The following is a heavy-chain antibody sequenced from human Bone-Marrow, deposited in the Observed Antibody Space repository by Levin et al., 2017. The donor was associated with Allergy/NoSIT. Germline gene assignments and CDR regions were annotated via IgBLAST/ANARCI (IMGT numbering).Heavy chain of an antibody. J-gene: IGHJ4*02. CDR3: ARDRSWGYLKN. Sequence: PGGSLRLSCTASGFIFSDYAMTWVRQAPGKGLEWVSSISHSAGSTYYADSVKGRFTISRDNSKNTLYLQMVSLRAEDTAVYYCARDRSWGYLKNRGQGTLVVVSS. CDR1: GFIFSDYA. D-gene: IGHD2-21*01. CDR2: ISHSAGST. V-gene: IGHV3-23*01.